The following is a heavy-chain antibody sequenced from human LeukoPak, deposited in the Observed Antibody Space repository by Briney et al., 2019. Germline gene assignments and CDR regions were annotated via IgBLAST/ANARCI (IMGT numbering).Heavy chain of an antibody. D-gene: IGHD1-26*01. Sequence: SETLSLTCTVSGDSISSSSYCWGWVRQPPGKGLEWIASISHSGSTYHNPSLKSRVTISSDTSKNQFSLKLSSVTAADTAVYYCARHSGSYYYFDYWGQGTLVTVSS. J-gene: IGHJ4*02. CDR1: GDSISSSSYC. CDR3: ARHSGSYYYFDY. V-gene: IGHV4-39*01. CDR2: ISHSGST.